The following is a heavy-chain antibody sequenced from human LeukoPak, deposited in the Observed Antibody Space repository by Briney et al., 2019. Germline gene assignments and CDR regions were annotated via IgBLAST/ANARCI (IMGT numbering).Heavy chain of an antibody. J-gene: IGHJ4*02. CDR3: ARERVVSSSSSGFDY. V-gene: IGHV3-48*01. CDR2: ISSTSSSI. Sequence: PGGSLRLSCAASGFNCSPYGMNWVRQAPGKGLEWVSYISSTSSSIYYADSVKGRFTISRDNSKNTLYLQMNSLRAEDTAVYYCARERVVSSSSSGFDYWGQGTLVTVSS. CDR1: GFNCSPYG. D-gene: IGHD6-6*01.